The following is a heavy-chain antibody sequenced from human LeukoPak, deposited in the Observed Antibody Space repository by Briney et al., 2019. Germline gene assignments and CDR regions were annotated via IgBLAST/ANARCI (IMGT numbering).Heavy chain of an antibody. D-gene: IGHD3-9*01. J-gene: IGHJ4*02. CDR3: ARDRKATYYDIWTGNYRVGGAFDY. CDR1: GFTFSDYY. V-gene: IGHV3-11*01. CDR2: ISSSGSTI. Sequence: GGSLRLSCAASGFTFSDYYMSWIRQAPGKGLEWVSYISSSGSTIYYADSVRGRFTISRDNAKNSLYLQMNSLRAEDTAVYYCARDRKATYYDIWTGNYRVGGAFDYWGQGTLVTVSS.